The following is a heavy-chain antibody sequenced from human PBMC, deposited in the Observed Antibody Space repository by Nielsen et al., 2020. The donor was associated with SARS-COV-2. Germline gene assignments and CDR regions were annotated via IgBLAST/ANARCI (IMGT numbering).Heavy chain of an antibody. CDR1: GFTFSNYW. CDR3: ARDWSRAFDV. V-gene: IGHV3-7*01. Sequence: GESLKISCAASGFTFSNYWMTWVRQAPERGLEWVANINQDGSEKYYVDSVKGRFTISRDNAKNSMSLQMNSLRVEDTAVYYCARDWSRAFDVWGQGTMVTVSS. J-gene: IGHJ3*01. CDR2: INQDGSEK.